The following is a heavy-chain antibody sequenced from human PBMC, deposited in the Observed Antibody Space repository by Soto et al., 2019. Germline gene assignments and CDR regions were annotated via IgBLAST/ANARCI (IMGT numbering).Heavy chain of an antibody. CDR1: GFTFSTFD. CDR3: ARQANWTTVNDTAGYYSGWDA. Sequence: GGSLRLSCAASGFTFSTFDMSWVRQPPGKGLGWVSVISGSGVNPYYADSVKGRFTISRDNSKTTLYLQMNSLRAEDTALYYCARQANWTTVNDTAGYYSGWDAWGQGTTVTVSS. J-gene: IGHJ6*02. D-gene: IGHD4-4*01. V-gene: IGHV3-23*01. CDR2: ISGSGVNP.